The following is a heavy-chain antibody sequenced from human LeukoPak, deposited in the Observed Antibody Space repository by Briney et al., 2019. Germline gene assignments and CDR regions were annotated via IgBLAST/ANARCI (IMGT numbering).Heavy chain of an antibody. J-gene: IGHJ4*02. D-gene: IGHD6-13*01. Sequence: SVKVSCKASGGTFSSYAISWVRQAPGQGLEWMGGIIPIFGTANYAQKFQGRVTITADESTSTAYMELSSLRSEDTAVYYCATQDYSIAAAGTPDYWGQGTLVTVSS. CDR3: ATQDYSIAAAGTPDY. CDR1: GGTFSSYA. V-gene: IGHV1-69*13. CDR2: IIPIFGTA.